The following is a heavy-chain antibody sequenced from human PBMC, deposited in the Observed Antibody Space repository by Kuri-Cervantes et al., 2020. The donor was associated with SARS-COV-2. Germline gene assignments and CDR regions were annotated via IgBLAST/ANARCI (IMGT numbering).Heavy chain of an antibody. CDR2: ISGSGGST. CDR1: GFTFSSYA. D-gene: IGHD3-3*01. CDR3: ARDRETFRLGDAFDI. Sequence: GGSLRLSFAASGFTFSSYAMSWVRQAPGKGLEWVSAISGSGGSTYYADSVKGRFTISRDNSKNTLYLQLNSLRSEDTAIYYCARDRETFRLGDAFDIWGQGTMVTISS. V-gene: IGHV3-23*01. J-gene: IGHJ3*02.